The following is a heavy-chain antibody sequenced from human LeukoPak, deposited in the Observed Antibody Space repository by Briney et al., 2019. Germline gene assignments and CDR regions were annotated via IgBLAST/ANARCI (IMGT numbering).Heavy chain of an antibody. CDR3: ARDPGTGLCYFDY. J-gene: IGHJ4*02. CDR1: GGTFSSYA. D-gene: IGHD1-1*01. Sequence: SVKVSCKASGGTFSSYAISWVRQAPGQGLEWMGRIIPIFGTANYAQKFQGRVTITTDESTSTAYMELSSLRSEDTAVYYCARDPGTGLCYFDYWGQGTLVTVSS. CDR2: IIPIFGTA. V-gene: IGHV1-69*05.